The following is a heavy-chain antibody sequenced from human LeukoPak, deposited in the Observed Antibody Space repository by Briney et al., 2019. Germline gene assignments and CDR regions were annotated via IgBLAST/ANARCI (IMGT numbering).Heavy chain of an antibody. V-gene: IGHV1-2*02. CDR3: ARSFRYSGYDHTGY. Sequence: ASVKVSSKASGYTFTGYYMHWVRQAPGQGLERMGWINPNSGGTNYAQKFQGRVTMTRDTSISTAYMELSRLRSDDTAVYYCARSFRYSGYDHTGYWGQGTLVTVSS. CDR1: GYTFTGYY. D-gene: IGHD5-12*01. J-gene: IGHJ4*02. CDR2: INPNSGGT.